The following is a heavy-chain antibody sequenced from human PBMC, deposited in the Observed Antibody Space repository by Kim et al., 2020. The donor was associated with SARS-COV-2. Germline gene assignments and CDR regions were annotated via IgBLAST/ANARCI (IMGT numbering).Heavy chain of an antibody. CDR2: ISGSGGST. D-gene: IGHD2-21*02. J-gene: IGHJ4*02. V-gene: IGHV3-23*01. Sequence: GGSLRLSCAASGFTFSSYAMSWVRQAPGKGLEWVSAISGSGGSTYYADSVKGRFTISRDNSKNTLYLQMNSLRAEDTAVYYCAKTPTARVVTSAWPEYYFDYWGQGTLVTVSS. CDR1: GFTFSSYA. CDR3: AKTPTARVVTSAWPEYYFDY.